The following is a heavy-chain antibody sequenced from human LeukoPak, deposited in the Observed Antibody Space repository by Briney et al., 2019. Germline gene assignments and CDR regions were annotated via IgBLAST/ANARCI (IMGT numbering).Heavy chain of an antibody. V-gene: IGHV3-15*04. D-gene: IGHD3-16*01. CDR3: TVDDVGLAPDY. J-gene: IGHJ4*02. CDR1: GFTFHAAW. Sequence: GGSLRLSCAASGFTFHAAWMSWVRQAPGKGLEWVGRIESKSDGGTTYYAAPVKGRFTISRDDLKNTLYLQMNSLKTEDKAVYFCTVDDVGLAPDYWGQGTLVTVSS. CDR2: IESKSDGGTT.